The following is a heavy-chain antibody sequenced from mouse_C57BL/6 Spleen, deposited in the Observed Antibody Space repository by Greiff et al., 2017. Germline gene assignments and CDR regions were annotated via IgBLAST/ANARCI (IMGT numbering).Heavy chain of an antibody. V-gene: IGHV5-17*01. Sequence: EVQRVESGGGLVKPGGSLKLSCAASGFTFSDYGMHWVRQAPEKGLEWVAYISSGSSTIYYADTVKGRFTISRDNAKNTLFLQMTSLRSEDTAMYYCARRYYGSSYENYFDYWGQGTTLTVSS. D-gene: IGHD1-1*01. J-gene: IGHJ2*01. CDR3: ARRYYGSSYENYFDY. CDR2: ISSGSSTI. CDR1: GFTFSDYG.